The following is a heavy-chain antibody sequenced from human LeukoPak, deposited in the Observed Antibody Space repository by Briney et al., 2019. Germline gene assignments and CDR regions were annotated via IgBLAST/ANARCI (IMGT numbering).Heavy chain of an antibody. CDR1: GFTFSSYS. CDR2: ISSSSSYI. V-gene: IGHV3-21*01. Sequence: GGSLRLSCAASGFTFSSYSMNWVRQAPGKGLEWVSSISSSSSYIYYADSVKGRFTISRDSAKNSLYLQMNSLRAEDTAVYYCARDGGGNSFDYWGQGTLVTVSS. J-gene: IGHJ4*02. CDR3: ARDGGGNSFDY. D-gene: IGHD4-23*01.